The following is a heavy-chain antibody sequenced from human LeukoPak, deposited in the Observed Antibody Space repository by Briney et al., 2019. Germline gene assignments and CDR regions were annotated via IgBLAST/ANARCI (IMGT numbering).Heavy chain of an antibody. D-gene: IGHD6-13*01. CDR1: GFTFSSYA. Sequence: GGSLRLSCAASGFTFSSYAMYWVRQAPGEGLEWVAVISSDGSNKYYADSVKGRFTISRDNSKNTLYLQMNSLRAEDTAVYYCARGISSSWYYAFDIWGQGTMVTVSS. CDR3: ARGISSSWYYAFDI. J-gene: IGHJ3*02. V-gene: IGHV3-30*04. CDR2: ISSDGSNK.